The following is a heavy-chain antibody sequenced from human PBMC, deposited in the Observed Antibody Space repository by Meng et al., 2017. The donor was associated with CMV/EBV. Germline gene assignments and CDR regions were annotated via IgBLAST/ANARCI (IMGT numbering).Heavy chain of an antibody. CDR2: IRSKANSYAT. CDR1: GFTFSGSA. Sequence: GGSLRLSCAASGFTFSGSAMHWVRQASGKGLEWVGRIRSKANSYATAYAASVKGRFTISRDDSKNTAYLQMNSLRAEDTAVYYCARESVAAPPAGYGMDVWGQGTTVTVSS. CDR3: ARESVAAPPAGYGMDV. V-gene: IGHV3-73*01. D-gene: IGHD6-6*01. J-gene: IGHJ6*02.